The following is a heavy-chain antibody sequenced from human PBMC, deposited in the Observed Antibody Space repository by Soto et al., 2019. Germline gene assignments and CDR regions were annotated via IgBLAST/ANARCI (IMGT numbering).Heavy chain of an antibody. Sequence: LLQPRRPCPSSALSLVAPSVVTTGAGSGSPQGKGLEWIGYIYYRGSTNYNPSLKSRVTTTVDTSKNQFSLQLSSVTAADTAVYCCARAQRGVRVAAADHFDYWGQGTLVTVSS. D-gene: IGHD6-13*01. V-gene: IGHV4-59*01. J-gene: IGHJ4*02. CDR2: IYYRGST. CDR1: VAPSVVTT. CDR3: ARAQRGVRVAAADHFDY.